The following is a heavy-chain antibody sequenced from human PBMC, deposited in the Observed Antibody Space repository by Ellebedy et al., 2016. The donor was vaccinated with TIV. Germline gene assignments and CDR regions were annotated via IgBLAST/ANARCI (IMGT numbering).Heavy chain of an antibody. D-gene: IGHD3-9*01. V-gene: IGHV3-20*04. CDR3: ARGYDIDGHKA. J-gene: IGHJ5*02. CDR2: INWNGGST. Sequence: GESLKISCAASGFTFSRYAMSWVRQAPGKGLEWVSGINWNGGSTGYADSVKGRFTISRDNAKNSLYLQMNSLRAEDTALYYCARGYDIDGHKAWGQGTLVTVSS. CDR1: GFTFSRYA.